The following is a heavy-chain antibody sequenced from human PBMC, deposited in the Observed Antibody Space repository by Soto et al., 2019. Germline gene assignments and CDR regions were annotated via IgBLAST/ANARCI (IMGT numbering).Heavy chain of an antibody. D-gene: IGHD3-16*01. CDR3: ARAQRELWEVLGFQH. V-gene: IGHV1-69*02. J-gene: IGHJ1*01. CDR2: IIPILGIA. Sequence: QVQLVQSGAEVKKPGSSVKVSCKASGGTFSSYTISWVRQAPGQGLEWMGRIIPILGIANYAQKFQGRVTITADKSTSTAYMELSSLRSEDTAVYYCARAQRELWEVLGFQHWGQGTLVTVSS. CDR1: GGTFSSYT.